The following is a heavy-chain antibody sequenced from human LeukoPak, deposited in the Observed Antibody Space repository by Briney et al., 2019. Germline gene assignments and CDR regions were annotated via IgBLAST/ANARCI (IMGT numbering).Heavy chain of an antibody. J-gene: IGHJ4*02. CDR2: ISGSGGST. Sequence: GGSLRLSCAASGFIFSSSAMSWVRQAPGKGLEWVPSISGSGGSTYYADSVKGRFTISRDNSKNTLYLQMNSLRAEDTAVYYCAKEFTRTVTFDYWGQGTLVTVSS. CDR3: AKEFTRTVTFDY. CDR1: GFIFSSSA. D-gene: IGHD4-11*01. V-gene: IGHV3-23*01.